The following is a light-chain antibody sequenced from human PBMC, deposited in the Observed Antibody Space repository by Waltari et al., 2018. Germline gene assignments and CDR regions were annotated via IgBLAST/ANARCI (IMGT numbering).Light chain of an antibody. V-gene: IGLV1-47*01. CDR3: ATWDDSLSGL. CDR2: RNN. CDR1: RSNIGRNN. J-gene: IGLJ2*01. Sequence: QSVLTQPPSASGTPGQRVTISCSGSRSNIGRNNVYWYQQLPGTTPKRLIYRNNQRPSGVPDRFSGSKSGTSASLAISGLRSEDEADYYCATWDDSLSGLFGGGTKLTVL.